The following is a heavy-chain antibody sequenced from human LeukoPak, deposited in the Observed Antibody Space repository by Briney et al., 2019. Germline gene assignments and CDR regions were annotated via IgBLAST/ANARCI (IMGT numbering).Heavy chain of an antibody. D-gene: IGHD3-10*01. CDR1: GYTFTSYA. J-gene: IGHJ3*02. Sequence: GSVKVSCKASGYTFTSYAMHWVRQAPGQRLEWMGWINAGNGNTKYSQKFQGRVTITRDTSASTAYMELSSLRSEDTAVYYCARDRWFGELRGAFDIWGQGTMVTVSS. V-gene: IGHV1-3*01. CDR2: INAGNGNT. CDR3: ARDRWFGELRGAFDI.